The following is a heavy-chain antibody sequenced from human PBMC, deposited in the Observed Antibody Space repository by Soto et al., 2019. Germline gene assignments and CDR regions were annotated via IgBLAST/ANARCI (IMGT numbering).Heavy chain of an antibody. J-gene: IGHJ4*02. D-gene: IGHD6-13*01. CDR3: AQSSSSWFFDY. CDR2: IYSGGST. V-gene: IGHV3-66*01. CDR1: GFTVSSNY. Sequence: VDTGGSLGLSCAASGFTVSSNYMSWVRQAPGKGLEWVSVIYSGGSTYYADSVKGRFTISRDNSKNTLYLQMNSLRAEDTAVYYCAQSSSSWFFDYWGQGTLVTVSS.